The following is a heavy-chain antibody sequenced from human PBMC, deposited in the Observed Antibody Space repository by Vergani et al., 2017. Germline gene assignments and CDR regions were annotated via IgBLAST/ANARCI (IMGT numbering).Heavy chain of an antibody. D-gene: IGHD2-2*01. V-gene: IGHV1-46*03. Sequence: QVQLVQSGAEVTKPGASVKVSCKASGYTFTSYYMNWVRQAPGQGLEWMGIINPSGGSTTYAQKFPGRVTMTRDTSTSTVYMELSSLRSEDTAVYYCARAYCSSSSCPSYYMDVWGKGTTVTVSS. CDR3: ARAYCSSSSCPSYYMDV. J-gene: IGHJ6*03. CDR2: INPSGGST. CDR1: GYTFTSYY.